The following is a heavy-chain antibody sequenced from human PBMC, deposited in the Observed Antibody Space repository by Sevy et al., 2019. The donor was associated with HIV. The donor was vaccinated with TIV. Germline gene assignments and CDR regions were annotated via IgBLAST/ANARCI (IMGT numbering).Heavy chain of an antibody. CDR3: ARVPRTTVTTYYFDY. V-gene: IGHV3-30*04. CDR2: ISYDGSNK. J-gene: IGHJ4*02. D-gene: IGHD4-17*01. CDR1: GFTFSSYA. Sequence: GGSLRLSCAASGFTFSSYAMHWVRQAPGKGLEWVAVISYDGSNKYYADSVKGRFTISRDNSKNTLYLQMNSLRAEDTAVYYCARVPRTTVTTYYFDYWGQGTLVTVSS.